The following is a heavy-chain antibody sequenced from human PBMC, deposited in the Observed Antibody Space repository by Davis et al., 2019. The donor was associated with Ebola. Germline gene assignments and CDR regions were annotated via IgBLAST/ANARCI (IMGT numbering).Heavy chain of an antibody. CDR3: ARVDYSNYANWFDP. V-gene: IGHV3-11*04. CDR2: ISSSGSTI. D-gene: IGHD4-11*01. CDR1: GFTFSDYY. J-gene: IGHJ5*02. Sequence: GESLKISCAASGFTFSDYYMSWIRQAPGKGLEWVSYISSSGSTIYYADSVKGRFTISRDNAKNSLYLQMNSLRAEDTAVYYCARVDYSNYANWFDPWGQGTLVTVSS.